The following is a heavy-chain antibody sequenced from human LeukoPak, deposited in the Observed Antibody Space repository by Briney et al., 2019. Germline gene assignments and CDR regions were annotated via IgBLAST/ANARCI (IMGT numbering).Heavy chain of an antibody. CDR2: IISSSSYI. CDR3: AREEAIGSSWYHTYYFDY. D-gene: IGHD6-13*01. J-gene: IGHJ4*02. Sequence: GGSLRLSCAASGFTFSSYSMNWVRQAPGKGLEWVSSIISSSSYIYYADSVKGRFTISRDNAKNSLYLQMNSLRAEDTAVYYCAREEAIGSSWYHTYYFDYWGQGTLVTVSS. CDR1: GFTFSSYS. V-gene: IGHV3-21*01.